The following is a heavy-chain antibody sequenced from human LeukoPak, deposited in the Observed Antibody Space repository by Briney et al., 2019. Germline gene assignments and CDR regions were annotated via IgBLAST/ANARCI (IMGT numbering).Heavy chain of an antibody. CDR2: ISYDGSNK. Sequence: GRSLRLSCAASGFTFSSYAMHWVRQAPGKGLEWVAVISYDGSNKYYADSVKGRFTISRDNSKNTLYLQMNSLRAEDTAVYYCAKVRSDIVVVPAAIDYWGQGTLVTVSS. CDR3: AKVRSDIVVVPAAIDY. J-gene: IGHJ4*02. D-gene: IGHD2-2*01. CDR1: GFTFSSYA. V-gene: IGHV3-30-3*01.